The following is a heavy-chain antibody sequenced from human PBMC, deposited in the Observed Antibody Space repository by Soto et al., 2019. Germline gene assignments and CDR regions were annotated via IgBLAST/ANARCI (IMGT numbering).Heavy chain of an antibody. CDR2: IRSKANSYAT. D-gene: IGHD6-13*01. J-gene: IGHJ4*02. Sequence: SLRLSCAASGFTFSGSAMHWVRQASGKGLEWVGRIRSKANSYATAYAASVKGRFTISRDDSKNTAYLQMNSLKTEDTAVYYCTRLGTIANFDYWGQGTLVTVSS. CDR3: TRLGTIANFDY. V-gene: IGHV3-73*01. CDR1: GFTFSGSA.